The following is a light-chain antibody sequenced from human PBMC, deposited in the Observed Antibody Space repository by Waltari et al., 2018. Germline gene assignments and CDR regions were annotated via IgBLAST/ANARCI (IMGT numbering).Light chain of an antibody. CDR2: DVS. V-gene: IGLV2-14*01. Sequence: QSTLTQPASVSGSPGQSITISCTGTSSDVGGYNYVSWYQQYPGKAPKLIIYDVSHRPSGISNRFSPSKSGITASLTISVLQADDEADYFCCSFTRTSTWVFGGGTKLTVL. CDR3: CSFTRTSTWV. J-gene: IGLJ3*02. CDR1: SSDVGGYNY.